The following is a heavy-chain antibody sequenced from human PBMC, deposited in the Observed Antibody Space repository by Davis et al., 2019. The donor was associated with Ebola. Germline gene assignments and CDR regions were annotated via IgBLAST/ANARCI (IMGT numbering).Heavy chain of an antibody. V-gene: IGHV3-30*04. D-gene: IGHD3-3*01. CDR1: GFIFRNYA. J-gene: IGHJ4*02. Sequence: PGGSLRLSCAASGFIFRNYAMHWVRQAPGKGLEWVAVVSHSERERFYADSVKGRFTIFRDNSENTLYLQMSSLTVVDTAVYYCVRAVFHEVLDYWGQGTPVTVSS. CDR2: VSHSERER. CDR3: VRAVFHEVLDY.